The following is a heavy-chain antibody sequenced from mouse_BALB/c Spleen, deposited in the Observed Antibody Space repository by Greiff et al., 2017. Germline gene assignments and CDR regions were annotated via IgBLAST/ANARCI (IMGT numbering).Heavy chain of an antibody. CDR1: GYSFTGYY. V-gene: IGHV1-26*01. D-gene: IGHD1-2*01. CDR2: INPYNGAT. Sequence: EVQLQQSGPELVKPGASVKISCKASGYSFTGYYMHWVKQSHVKSLEWIGRINPYNGATSYNQNFKDKASLTVDKSSSTAYMELHSLTSEDSAVYYCARDITTAPYWGQGTLVTVSA. CDR3: ARDITTAPY. J-gene: IGHJ3*01.